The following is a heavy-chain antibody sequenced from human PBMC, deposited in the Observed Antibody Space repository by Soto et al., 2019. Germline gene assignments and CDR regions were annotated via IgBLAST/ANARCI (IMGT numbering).Heavy chain of an antibody. J-gene: IGHJ5*02. D-gene: IGHD3-10*01. CDR1: GGSISSGDYY. V-gene: IGHV4-30-4*01. Sequence: SETLSLTCTVSGGSISSGDYYWSWIRQPPGKGLEWIGYIYYSGSTYYNPSLKSRVTISVDTSKNQFSLKLSSVTAADTAVYYFARVGGYYYGSGSYTWFDPWGQGTLVTVSS. CDR2: IYYSGST. CDR3: ARVGGYYYGSGSYTWFDP.